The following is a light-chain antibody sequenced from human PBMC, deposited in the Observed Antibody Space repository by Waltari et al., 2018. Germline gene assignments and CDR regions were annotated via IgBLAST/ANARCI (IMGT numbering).Light chain of an antibody. CDR2: AAS. CDR1: QSISSY. CDR3: QQTYNTPRT. V-gene: IGKV1-39*01. J-gene: IGKJ1*01. Sequence: DIQMTQSPSSLSASVGDRVTITCRASQSISSYLNWYQQKPGKAPKVLICAASSLQSGVPSRFSGSGSGTDFTHTISSLQPEDFATYYCQQTYNTPRTFGQGTKVEIK.